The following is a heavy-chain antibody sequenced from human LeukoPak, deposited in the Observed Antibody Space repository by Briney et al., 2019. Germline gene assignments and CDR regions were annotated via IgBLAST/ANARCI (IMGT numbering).Heavy chain of an antibody. CDR2: IDPSGSA. D-gene: IGHD3-10*01. J-gene: IGHJ4*02. CDR1: GGSISPYY. Sequence: SETLSLTCVVSGGSISPYYWSWIRQSPGKGLEWIGYIDPSGSASYNPSLKSRVTIFVDTSKNQFSLKLSSVTAADTAVYYCARGLWFGDTPPGYWGQGTLVTVSS. V-gene: IGHV4-4*08. CDR3: ARGLWFGDTPPGY.